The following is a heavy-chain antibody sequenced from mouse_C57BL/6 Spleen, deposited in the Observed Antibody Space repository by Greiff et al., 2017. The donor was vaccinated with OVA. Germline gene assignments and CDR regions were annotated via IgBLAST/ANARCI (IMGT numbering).Heavy chain of an antibody. Sequence: VQLQQSGAELVRPGASVKLSCTASGFNIKDDYMHWVKQRPEQGLEWIGWIDPENGDTEYASKFQGKATITADTSSNTAYLQLSSLTSEDTAVYYCTTRYYYGSSPWFAYWGQRTLVTVSA. D-gene: IGHD1-1*01. J-gene: IGHJ3*01. CDR2: IDPENGDT. CDR3: TTRYYYGSSPWFAY. CDR1: GFNIKDDY. V-gene: IGHV14-4*01.